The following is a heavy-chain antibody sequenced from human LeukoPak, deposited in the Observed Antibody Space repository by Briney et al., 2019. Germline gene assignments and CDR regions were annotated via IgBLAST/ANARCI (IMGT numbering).Heavy chain of an antibody. CDR1: GGSISSYY. D-gene: IGHD3-3*01. Sequence: PSETLSLTCTVSGGSISSYYWSWIRQPPGKGLEWIGYIYYSGSTNYNPSLKSRVTISVDTSKNQFSLKLSSVTAADTAVYYCAREKGAITIFGVAPRSDWYFDLWGRGTLVTVSS. J-gene: IGHJ2*01. V-gene: IGHV4-59*01. CDR3: AREKGAITIFGVAPRSDWYFDL. CDR2: IYYSGST.